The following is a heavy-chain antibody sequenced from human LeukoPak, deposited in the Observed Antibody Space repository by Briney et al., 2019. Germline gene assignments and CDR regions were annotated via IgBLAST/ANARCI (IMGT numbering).Heavy chain of an antibody. Sequence: HPGGSLRLSCAASGFTFSSYEMNWVRQAPGKGLEWVSGISGSDYSTYYADSVKGRFTISRDNSKNTLYLQMNSLRVEDTAVYYCAKDVPRYDYGGNGLEYWGQGTLVTVSS. V-gene: IGHV3-23*01. D-gene: IGHD4-23*01. CDR2: ISGSDYST. J-gene: IGHJ4*02. CDR3: AKDVPRYDYGGNGLEY. CDR1: GFTFSSYE.